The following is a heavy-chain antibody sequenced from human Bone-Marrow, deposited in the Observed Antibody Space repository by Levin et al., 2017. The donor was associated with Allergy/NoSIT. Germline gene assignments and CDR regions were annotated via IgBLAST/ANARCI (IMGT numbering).Heavy chain of an antibody. CDR1: GFTFSNAW. D-gene: IGHD2-15*01. CDR3: TTAGVNTVVAATRQRRREKYY. V-gene: IGHV3-15*07. J-gene: IGHJ4*02. Sequence: GESLKISCAASGFTFSNAWMNWVRQAPGKGLEWVGRIKSKTDGGTTDYSAPVKCRFTISRDDSKNTLYLHMNSLKTEDTAVYYCTTAGVNTVVAATRQRRREKYYWGQGTQVTVSS. CDR2: IKSKTDGGTT.